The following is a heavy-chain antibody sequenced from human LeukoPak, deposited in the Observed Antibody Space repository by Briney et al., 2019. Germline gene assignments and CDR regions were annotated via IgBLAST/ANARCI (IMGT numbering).Heavy chain of an antibody. J-gene: IGHJ4*02. V-gene: IGHV1-69*13. CDR3: ARDLIFGVADSDY. D-gene: IGHD3-3*02. CDR2: IIPIFGTA. Sequence: ASVKVTCTASGGTLSSYAISWVRQAPGQGLEWMGGIIPIFGTANYAQKFQGRVTITADESTSTAYMELSSLRSEDAAVYYCARDLIFGVADSDYWGQGTLVTVSS. CDR1: GGTLSSYA.